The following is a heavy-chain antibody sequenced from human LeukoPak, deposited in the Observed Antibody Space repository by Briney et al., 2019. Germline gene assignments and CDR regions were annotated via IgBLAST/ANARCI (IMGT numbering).Heavy chain of an antibody. Sequence: PSETLSLTCAVYGGSFSGYYWSWIRPPPGKGLEWFGEINHSGSTNYNPSLKSRVTISVDTSKNQFSLKLTSVTAADTAVYYCARTTEGGYTYGYFYYYYMDVWGKGTTVTISS. CDR2: INHSGST. CDR1: GGSFSGYY. J-gene: IGHJ6*03. CDR3: ARTTEGGYTYGYFYYYYMDV. V-gene: IGHV4-34*01. D-gene: IGHD5-18*01.